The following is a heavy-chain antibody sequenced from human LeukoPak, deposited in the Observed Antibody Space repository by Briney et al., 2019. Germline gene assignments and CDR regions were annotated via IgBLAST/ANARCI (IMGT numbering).Heavy chain of an antibody. CDR3: AKRRYSSAKGGGDYFDY. D-gene: IGHD3-22*01. J-gene: IGHJ4*02. CDR2: ISYDGSNK. V-gene: IGHV3-30*18. Sequence: GGSLRLSCAASGFTFSSYGMHWVRQAPGKGLEWVAVISYDGSNKYYADSVKGRFTISRDNSKNTLYLQMNSLRAEDTAVYYCAKRRYSSAKGGGDYFDYWGQGTLVTVSS. CDR1: GFTFSSYG.